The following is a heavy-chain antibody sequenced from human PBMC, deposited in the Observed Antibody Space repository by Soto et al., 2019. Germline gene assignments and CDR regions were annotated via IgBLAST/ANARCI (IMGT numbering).Heavy chain of an antibody. Sequence: QVQLVESGGGVVQPGRSLRLSCAASGFTISSYVMHWVRQAPGKGLEWVAVISYDGSNKYYADSVKGRFTMSRDNSNNTLYLQMNSLRAEDTAVYYCAKDVVYYDSSGYSGPIDYWGQGTLVTVSS. D-gene: IGHD3-22*01. J-gene: IGHJ4*02. V-gene: IGHV3-30*18. CDR2: ISYDGSNK. CDR3: AKDVVYYDSSGYSGPIDY. CDR1: GFTISSYV.